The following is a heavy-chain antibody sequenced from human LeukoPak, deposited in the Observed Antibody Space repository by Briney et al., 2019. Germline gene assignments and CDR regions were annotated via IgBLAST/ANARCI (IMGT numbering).Heavy chain of an antibody. V-gene: IGHV4-59*08. CDR1: GGSISSYY. CDR2: IYYSGST. J-gene: IGHJ4*02. D-gene: IGHD4-23*01. Sequence: SETPSLTCTVSGGSISSYYWSWIRQPPGKGLEWIGYIYYSGSTNYNPSLKSRVTISVDTSKNQFSLKLSSVTAADTAVYYCARLETPNYGGGPGFLDYWGQGTLVNVSS. CDR3: ARLETPNYGGGPGFLDY.